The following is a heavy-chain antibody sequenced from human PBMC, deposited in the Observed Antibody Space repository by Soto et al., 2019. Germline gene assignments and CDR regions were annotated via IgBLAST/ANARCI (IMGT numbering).Heavy chain of an antibody. Sequence: GGSLRLSCAASGFTFIDYYMSWILQAPGKGLEWVSYISSSGSTIYYADSVKGRFTISRDNAKNSLYLQMNSLRAEDTAVYYCARVAVAGPYFDYWGQGTLVTVSS. CDR1: GFTFIDYY. J-gene: IGHJ4*02. D-gene: IGHD6-19*01. V-gene: IGHV3-11*01. CDR2: ISSSGSTI. CDR3: ARVAVAGPYFDY.